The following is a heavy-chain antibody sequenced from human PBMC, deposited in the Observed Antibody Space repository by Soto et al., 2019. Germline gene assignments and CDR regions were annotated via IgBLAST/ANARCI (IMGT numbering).Heavy chain of an antibody. J-gene: IGHJ4*02. CDR3: ARGGDYFDY. CDR1: GYTFTNHD. CDR2: ISAYNGNT. Sequence: QVQLVQSGAEVKEPGASVKVSCKASGYTFTNHDISWVRQAPGQGLEWMGWISAYNGNTHSAQHLQGRVTMTTDTSTSTAYMELRSLISDDTSVYCGARGGDYFDYRGRGTLVTLSS. V-gene: IGHV1-18*01.